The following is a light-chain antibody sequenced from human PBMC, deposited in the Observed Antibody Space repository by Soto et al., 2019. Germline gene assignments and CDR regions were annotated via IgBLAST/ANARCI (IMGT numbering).Light chain of an antibody. J-gene: IGLJ1*01. Sequence: SALTQPASVSGSPGQSITISCTGTSSDVGGYNYVSWYQQHPGKAPKLMIYDVINRPSGVSNRFSGSKSGNTASLAISGLQAEDEADYYCSSYTSNSTVVFGTGTKVTVL. V-gene: IGLV2-14*01. CDR2: DVI. CDR3: SSYTSNSTVV. CDR1: SSDVGGYNY.